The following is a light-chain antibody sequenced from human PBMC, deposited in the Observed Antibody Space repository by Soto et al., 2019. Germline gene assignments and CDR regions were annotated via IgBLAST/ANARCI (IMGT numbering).Light chain of an antibody. J-gene: IGKJ4*01. Sequence: EIVLTQSPATLSLSPGDRATLSCRASQSVSSYLAWYQQKPGQAPTLLIYDASNRATGIPARFSGRGSGTDFTLTITTLEPEDFAVYYCQQRSTWPSTFGGGTKVEIK. CDR2: DAS. CDR1: QSVSSY. V-gene: IGKV3-11*01. CDR3: QQRSTWPST.